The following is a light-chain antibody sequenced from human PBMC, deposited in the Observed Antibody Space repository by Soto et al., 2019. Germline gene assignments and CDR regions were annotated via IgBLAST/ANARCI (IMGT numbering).Light chain of an antibody. CDR1: QSVSGN. Sequence: EIVMTQSLAILSVSPGERATLSCRASQSVSGNLAWYQQKPGQAPRLLIYGASTRATGIPARFSGSGSGTEFTLTISSLQSEDFAVYYCQQYNNWPPAFGQGTKAEIK. V-gene: IGKV3-15*01. J-gene: IGKJ1*01. CDR3: QQYNNWPPA. CDR2: GAS.